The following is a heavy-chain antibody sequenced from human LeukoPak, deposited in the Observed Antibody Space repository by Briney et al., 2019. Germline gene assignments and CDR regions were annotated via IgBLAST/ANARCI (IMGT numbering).Heavy chain of an antibody. CDR3: AREADGSGSYHFDY. V-gene: IGHV7-4-1*02. CDR2: INTNTGNP. J-gene: IGHJ4*02. D-gene: IGHD3-10*01. CDR1: GYTFTSYA. Sequence: ASVKVSCKASGYTFTSYAMNWVRQAPGQGLEWMGWINTNTGNPMYAQGFTGRFVFSLDTSVSTAYLQISSLEAEDTAIYYCAREADGSGSYHFDYWGQGTLVTASS.